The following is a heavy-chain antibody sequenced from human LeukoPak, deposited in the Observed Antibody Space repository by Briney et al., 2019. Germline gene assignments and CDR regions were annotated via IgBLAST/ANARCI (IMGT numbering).Heavy chain of an antibody. CDR3: ARRSENSSGYYFAYYFDY. V-gene: IGHV4-38-2*01. CDR1: GGSFSGYY. J-gene: IGHJ4*02. Sequence: SETLSLTCAVYGGSFSGYYWGWIRQPPGKGLEWIGSIYHSGSTYYSPSLKSRVTISVDTSKNQFSLKLSSVTAADTAVYYCARRSENSSGYYFAYYFDYWGQGTLVTVSS. D-gene: IGHD3-22*01. CDR2: IYHSGST.